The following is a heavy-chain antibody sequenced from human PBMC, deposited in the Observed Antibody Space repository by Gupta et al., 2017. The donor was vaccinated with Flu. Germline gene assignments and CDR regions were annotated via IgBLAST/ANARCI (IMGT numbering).Heavy chain of an antibody. D-gene: IGHD2-15*01. CDR2: IRGSGGST. CDR1: GFTFSSYA. Sequence: EVQLLESGGGLVQPGGSLRLSCAASGFTFSSYAMSWVRQAPGKGLEWVSAIRGSGGSTYYADSVKGRFTISSDNSKNKLYLQMNSRRAEDTAVYYCAKSASGLGGFDYWGQGTLVNVAS. V-gene: IGHV3-23*01. J-gene: IGHJ4*02. CDR3: AKSASGLGGFDY.